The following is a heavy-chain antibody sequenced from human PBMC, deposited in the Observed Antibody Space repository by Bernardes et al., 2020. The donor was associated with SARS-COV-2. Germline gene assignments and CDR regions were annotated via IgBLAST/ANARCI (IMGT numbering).Heavy chain of an antibody. CDR1: GFTFSSYA. D-gene: IGHD2-2*01. V-gene: IGHV3-23*01. J-gene: IGHJ6*02. CDR3: ARGRGSGTSYGLDV. Sequence: GGSLRLSCAASGFTFSSYAMSWVRQAPGKGLEWVSAISGSGGSTSYADSVKGRFTISRDNAQNTLYLQMNSLRAEDTAVYYCARGRGSGTSYGLDVWGQGTTVTVSS. CDR2: ISGSGGST.